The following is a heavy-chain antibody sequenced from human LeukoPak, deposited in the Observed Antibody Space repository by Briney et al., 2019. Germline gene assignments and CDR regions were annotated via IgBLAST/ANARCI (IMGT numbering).Heavy chain of an antibody. CDR2: INHSGST. Sequence: PSETLSLTCAVYGGSFSGYYWSWIRQPPGKGLEWIGEINHSGSTNYNPFLKSRVTISVDTSKDQFSLKLSSVTAADTAVYYCARGGRRTYYYDSSGYPRAFDIWGQGTMVTVSS. V-gene: IGHV4-34*01. D-gene: IGHD3-22*01. CDR3: ARGGRRTYYYDSSGYPRAFDI. J-gene: IGHJ3*02. CDR1: GGSFSGYY.